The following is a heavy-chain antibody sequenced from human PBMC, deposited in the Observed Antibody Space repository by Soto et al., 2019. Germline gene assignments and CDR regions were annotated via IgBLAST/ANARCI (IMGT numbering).Heavy chain of an antibody. J-gene: IGHJ5*02. V-gene: IGHV3-11*01. CDR3: ARGLGYCSSTSCPPHWFAL. CDR1: GFTFSDYY. Sequence: GGSLRLSCAASGFTFSDYYMSWIRQAPGKGLEWVSYISSSGSTIYYADSVKGRFTISRDNAKNSLYLQMNSLRAEDTAVYYCARGLGYCSSTSCPPHWFALWGQGTLVIGSS. D-gene: IGHD2-2*01. CDR2: ISSSGSTI.